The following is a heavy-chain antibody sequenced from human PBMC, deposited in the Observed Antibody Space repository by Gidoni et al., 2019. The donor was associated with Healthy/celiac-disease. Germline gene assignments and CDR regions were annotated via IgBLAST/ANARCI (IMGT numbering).Heavy chain of an antibody. CDR3: ARQRGWEDAFDI. D-gene: IGHD1-26*01. J-gene: IGHJ3*02. Sequence: QVQLQESGPGLVKPSETLSLTCTVSGGSISSYYWSWIRQPPGKGLEWFGYIYYSGSTNYNPSLKSRVTISVDTSKNQFSLKLSSVTAADTAVYYCARQRGWEDAFDIWGQGTMVTVSS. CDR2: IYYSGST. V-gene: IGHV4-59*08. CDR1: GGSISSYY.